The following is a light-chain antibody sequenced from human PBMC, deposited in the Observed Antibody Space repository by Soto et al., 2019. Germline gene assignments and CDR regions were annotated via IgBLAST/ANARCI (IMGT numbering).Light chain of an antibody. V-gene: IGKV3-20*01. CDR3: QQYGSSPPYT. CDR1: QSVSNNY. CDR2: GSS. J-gene: IGKJ2*01. Sequence: EVVLTQSPGTLSLSPGERATLSCRASQSVSNNYFAWYQQKPGQAPRLLIFGSSDRATGIPDRFRGSGSETDCTLTISSLEPEDFAVYYCQQYGSSPPYTFGPGTKLQIK.